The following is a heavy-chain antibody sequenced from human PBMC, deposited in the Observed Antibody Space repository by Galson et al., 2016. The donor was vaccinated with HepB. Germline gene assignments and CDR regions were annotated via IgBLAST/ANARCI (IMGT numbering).Heavy chain of an antibody. CDR3: ARYRRDYGSYRSYFDF. J-gene: IGHJ4*02. Sequence: PALVKPTQTLTLTCTFSGFSLSTNEMCVSWIRQPPGKALEWLALINWDDDKYYSTSLKTRLTISKDTSKNQVVLTMTNMDPVDTATYYCARYRRDYGSYRSYFDFWGQGTLVTVSS. CDR2: INWDDDK. D-gene: IGHD4-11*01. V-gene: IGHV2-70*01. CDR1: GFSLSTNEMC.